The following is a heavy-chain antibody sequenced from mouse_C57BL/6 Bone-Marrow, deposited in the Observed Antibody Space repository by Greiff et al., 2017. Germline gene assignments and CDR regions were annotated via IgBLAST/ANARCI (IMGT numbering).Heavy chain of an antibody. D-gene: IGHD2-4*01. Sequence: EVKLVESGGGLVQPGGSMKLSCVASGFTFSNYWMNWVRQSPEKGLEWVAQIRLKSDNYATHYAESVKGRFTISRDDSKSSVYLQMNNLRAEDTGIYYCTEDYYDYEGCAYWGQGTLVTVSA. CDR1: GFTFSNYW. J-gene: IGHJ3*01. CDR3: TEDYYDYEGCAY. V-gene: IGHV6-3*01. CDR2: IRLKSDNYAT.